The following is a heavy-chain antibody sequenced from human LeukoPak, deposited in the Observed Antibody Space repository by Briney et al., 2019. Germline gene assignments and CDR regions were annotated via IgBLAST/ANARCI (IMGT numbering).Heavy chain of an antibody. CDR3: ARDDPLDKISSGWGP. CDR2: INPSGGST. J-gene: IGHJ5*02. V-gene: IGHV1-46*01. Sequence: ASVKVSCKASGYTFTSYYMHWVRQAPGQGLEWTGIINPSGGSTSYAQKFQGRVTMTRDTSTSTVYMELSSLRSEDTAVYYCARDDPLDKISSGWGPWGQGTLVTVSS. D-gene: IGHD6-19*01. CDR1: GYTFTSYY.